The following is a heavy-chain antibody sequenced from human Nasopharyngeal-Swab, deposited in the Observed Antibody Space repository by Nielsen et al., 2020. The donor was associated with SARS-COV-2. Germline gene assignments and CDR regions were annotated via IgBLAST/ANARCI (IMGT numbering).Heavy chain of an antibody. D-gene: IGHD2-2*01. V-gene: IGHV3-7*03. CDR2: INPDGSEM. J-gene: IGHJ4*02. CDR1: GFNFNTSW. CDR3: AHYASAAY. Sequence: GESLKISCADSGFNFNTSWMTWVRQAPGKGLEWVANINPDGSEMQYVDSVKGRFTISRDHAENSLYLHMNSLRGDDTAVYYCAHYASAAYWGQGTLVTVSS.